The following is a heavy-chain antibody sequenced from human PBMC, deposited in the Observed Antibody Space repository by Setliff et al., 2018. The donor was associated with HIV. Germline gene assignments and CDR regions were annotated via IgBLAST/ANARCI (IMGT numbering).Heavy chain of an antibody. CDR3: ARDYLYYNLYNGSPVYGMDV. CDR2: IYAGGST. D-gene: IGHD3-3*01. Sequence: GGSLRLSCAASGLTDTYNYMSWVRQAPGKGLEWVSVIYAGGSTYYADSVKGRFTISRDNSKNMLYLQMDSLRAEDTAVYYCARDYLYYNLYNGSPVYGMDVWGQGTTVTVSS. CDR1: GLTDTYNY. V-gene: IGHV3-53*01. J-gene: IGHJ6*02.